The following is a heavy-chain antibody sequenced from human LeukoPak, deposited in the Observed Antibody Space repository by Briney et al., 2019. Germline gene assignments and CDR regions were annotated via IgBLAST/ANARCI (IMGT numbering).Heavy chain of an antibody. V-gene: IGHV1-24*01. CDR3: ATDSSVYSSSWTDLDY. J-gene: IGHJ4*02. Sequence: ASVKVSCKVSGYTLTELSMHWVRQAPGKGLEWMGGFDPEDGETIYAQKFQGRVTMTEDTSTDTAYMELSSLRSEDTAVYYCATDSSVYSSSWTDLDYWGQGTLVTVSS. CDR1: GYTLTELS. D-gene: IGHD6-13*01. CDR2: FDPEDGET.